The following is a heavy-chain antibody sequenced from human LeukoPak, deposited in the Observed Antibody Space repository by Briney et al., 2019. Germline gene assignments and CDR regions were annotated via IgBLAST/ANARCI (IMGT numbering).Heavy chain of an antibody. D-gene: IGHD3-3*01. V-gene: IGHV3-53*01. Sequence: QSGGSLRLSCAASGFTFSSYAMSWVRQAPGKGLEWVSVIYSGGSTYYADSVKGRFTISRDNSKNTLYLQMNSLRAEDTAVYYCARGQSYYDFWSGYYTLDYWGQGTLVTVSS. J-gene: IGHJ4*02. CDR3: ARGQSYYDFWSGYYTLDY. CDR1: GFTFSSYA. CDR2: IYSGGST.